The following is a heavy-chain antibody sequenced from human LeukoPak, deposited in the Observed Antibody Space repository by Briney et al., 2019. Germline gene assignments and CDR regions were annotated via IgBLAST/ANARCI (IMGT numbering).Heavy chain of an antibody. Sequence: HPGGSLRLSCAASGFTFSSYAMSWVRQAPGKGLEWVSAISGSGGSTYYADSVKGRFTISRDNSKNTLYLQMNSLRAEDTAVYYCAKWGSAPLQLAFDYWGQGTLVTVSS. CDR1: GFTFSSYA. D-gene: IGHD6-6*01. J-gene: IGHJ4*02. CDR3: AKWGSAPLQLAFDY. V-gene: IGHV3-23*01. CDR2: ISGSGGST.